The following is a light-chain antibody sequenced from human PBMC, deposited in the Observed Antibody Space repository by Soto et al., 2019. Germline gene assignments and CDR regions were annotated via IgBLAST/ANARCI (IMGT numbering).Light chain of an antibody. Sequence: QPVLTQPASVSGSPGQSITISCTGTSSDVGGYNYVSWCQQHPGKAPKLMIYDVSNRPSGVSNRFSGSKSGNTASLTISGLQAEDEADYYCSSYTSSSVVFGGGTKLTVL. CDR1: SSDVGGYNY. CDR2: DVS. J-gene: IGLJ2*01. CDR3: SSYTSSSVV. V-gene: IGLV2-14*01.